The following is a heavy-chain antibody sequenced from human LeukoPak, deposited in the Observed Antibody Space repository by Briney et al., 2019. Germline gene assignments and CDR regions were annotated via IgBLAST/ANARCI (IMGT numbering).Heavy chain of an antibody. Sequence: GESLKISCKGSGSTFSSYWIGWVRQVPGKGLEWMGMIYPDDSDTRYSPSLQGQVTISADKSISTAYLQWSSLKASDTAMYYCARLAYCSNDVCYSNYYYSMDVWGKGTTVTVSS. CDR2: IYPDDSDT. CDR1: GSTFSSYW. V-gene: IGHV5-51*01. CDR3: ARLAYCSNDVCYSNYYYSMDV. J-gene: IGHJ6*03. D-gene: IGHD2-8*01.